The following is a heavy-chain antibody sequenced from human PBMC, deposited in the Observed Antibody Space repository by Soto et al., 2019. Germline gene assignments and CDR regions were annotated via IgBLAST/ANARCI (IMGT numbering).Heavy chain of an antibody. D-gene: IGHD2-2*01. J-gene: IGHJ6*03. CDR3: ARVGYCSSTSCYGEDHYYYLDV. Sequence: PSVKVSCKASGYTFTSYGISWVRQAPGQGLEWMGWISAYNGNTNYAQKLQGRVTMTTDTSTSTAYMELRSLRSDDTAVYYCARVGYCSSTSCYGEDHYYYLDVWGKGTTVTVSS. V-gene: IGHV1-18*01. CDR2: ISAYNGNT. CDR1: GYTFTSYG.